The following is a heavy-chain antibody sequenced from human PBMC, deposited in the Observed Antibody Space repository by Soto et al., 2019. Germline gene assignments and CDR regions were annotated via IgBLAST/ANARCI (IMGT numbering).Heavy chain of an antibody. CDR3: ARDLGGAPYVDL. D-gene: IGHD3-16*01. Sequence: RRLSCAASGFIFSDQYMDWVRQAPGKGLEWVGRTRNKANSYTTEYAASVRGRFTISRDDSKNSLYLQMNSLKTEDTAVYYCARDLGGAPYVDLWGRGTLVTVSS. J-gene: IGHJ2*01. V-gene: IGHV3-72*01. CDR1: GFIFSDQY. CDR2: TRNKANSYTT.